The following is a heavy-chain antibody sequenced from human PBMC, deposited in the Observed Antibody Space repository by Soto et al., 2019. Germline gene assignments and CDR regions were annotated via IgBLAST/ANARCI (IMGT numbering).Heavy chain of an antibody. J-gene: IGHJ6*02. D-gene: IGHD6-13*01. CDR1: GFTFSSYG. V-gene: IGHV3-33*01. CDR3: ARDRVRAAASNYYDGMDV. Sequence: QVQLVESGGGVVQPGRSLRLSCAASGFTFSSYGMHWVRQAPGKGLEWVAVIWYDGSNKYYADSVKGRFTISRDNSENTLYLQMNSLRAEDTAVYYCARDRVRAAASNYYDGMDVWGQGTTVTVSS. CDR2: IWYDGSNK.